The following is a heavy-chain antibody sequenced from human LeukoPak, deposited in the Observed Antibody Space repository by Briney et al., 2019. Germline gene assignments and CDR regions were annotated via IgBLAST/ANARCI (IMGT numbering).Heavy chain of an antibody. CDR2: ANNDGSST. D-gene: IGHD1-26*01. J-gene: IGHJ3*02. CDR1: GFTFSSYW. Sequence: PGGSLRLSCAASGFTFSSYWMHWVRQAPGKGLVWVSRANNDGSSTTYADSAKGRFTISRDNAKNTLYLQMNSLRVEDTAVYYCARVRYPDTFDIWGQGTMVTVSS. CDR3: ARVRYPDTFDI. V-gene: IGHV3-74*01.